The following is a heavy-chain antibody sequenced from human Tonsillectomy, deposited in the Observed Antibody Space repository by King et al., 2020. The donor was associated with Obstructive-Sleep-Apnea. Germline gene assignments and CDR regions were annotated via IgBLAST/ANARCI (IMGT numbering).Heavy chain of an antibody. CDR3: AGHGVYGSGSYASGWFDP. Sequence: QLVQSGAEVKKPGESLRISCKGSGYSFTSYWISWVRQMPGKGLEWMGRIDPSDSYTNYSPSFQGHVTISADKSISTAYLQWSSLKASDTAMYYCAGHGVYGSGSYASGWFDPWGQGTLVTVSS. D-gene: IGHD3-10*01. CDR2: IDPSDSYT. CDR1: GYSFTSYW. J-gene: IGHJ5*02. V-gene: IGHV5-10-1*01.